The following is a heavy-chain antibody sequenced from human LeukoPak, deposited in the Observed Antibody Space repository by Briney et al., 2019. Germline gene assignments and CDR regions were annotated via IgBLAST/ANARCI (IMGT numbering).Heavy chain of an antibody. CDR2: ISSSSSTI. CDR1: GFTFSSYS. V-gene: IGHV3-48*04. D-gene: IGHD6-19*01. CDR3: ARSVGSGWYRSTRTFDY. J-gene: IGHJ4*02. Sequence: GSLRLSCAASGFTFSSYSMNWVRQAPGKGLEWVSYISSSSSTIYYADSVKGRFTISRDNAKNSLYLQMNSLRAEDTAVYYCARSVGSGWYRSTRTFDYWGQGTLVTVSS.